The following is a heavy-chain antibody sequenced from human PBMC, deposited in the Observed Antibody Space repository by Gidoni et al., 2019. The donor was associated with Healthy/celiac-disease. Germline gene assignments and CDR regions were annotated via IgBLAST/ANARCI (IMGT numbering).Heavy chain of an antibody. CDR1: GFTFRSYA. CDR2: ISGSGGST. J-gene: IGHJ3*02. CDR3: AKDKSSYYYDSSGYPLGAFDI. Sequence: EVQLLASGGGLVQPGGSLRLSCAASGFTFRSYAMSWVRQAPGKGLEWVSGISGSGGSTYYADSVKGRFTISRDNSKNTLYLQMNSLRAEETAVYYCAKDKSSYYYDSSGYPLGAFDIWGQGTTVTVSS. V-gene: IGHV3-23*01. D-gene: IGHD3-22*01.